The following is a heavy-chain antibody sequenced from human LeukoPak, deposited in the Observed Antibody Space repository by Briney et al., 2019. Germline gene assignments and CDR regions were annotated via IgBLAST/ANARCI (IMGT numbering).Heavy chain of an antibody. Sequence: TGGSLRLSCAASGFTFSGYSMNWVRQAPGKGLEWVSYISGSSGTIYNADSVTGRFNISRDNAKNSLYLEMNSLRAEDTALYYCARGQGDFWSGSYYYYYMDVWGKGTTVTVSS. D-gene: IGHD3-3*01. CDR3: ARGQGDFWSGSYYYYYMDV. CDR2: ISGSSGTI. J-gene: IGHJ6*03. CDR1: GFTFSGYS. V-gene: IGHV3-48*04.